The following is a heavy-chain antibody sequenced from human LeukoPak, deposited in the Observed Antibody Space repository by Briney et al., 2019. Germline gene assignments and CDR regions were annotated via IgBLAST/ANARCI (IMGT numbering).Heavy chain of an antibody. J-gene: IGHJ6*02. D-gene: IGHD3-10*01. CDR1: GFPFSIYG. Sequence: GSLRLSCSASGFPFSIYGLSWVRQAPGKGLEWVSAVCGSGGNTYYADSVKGRFTISRDNAKNSLYLKMNSLRAEDTAVYYCARADGDTDYYYYGMDVWGQGTTVTVSS. CDR3: ARADGDTDYYYYGMDV. CDR2: VCGSGGNT. V-gene: IGHV3-21*01.